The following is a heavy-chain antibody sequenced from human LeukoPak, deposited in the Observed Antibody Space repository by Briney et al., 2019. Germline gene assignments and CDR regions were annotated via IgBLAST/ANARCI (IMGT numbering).Heavy chain of an antibody. CDR2: IKQDGTEI. Sequence: GGSLRLSCAASGFTFNDYWMTWFRQAPGKGLEWVANIKQDGTEIFYVDSVRGRFIISRDNAENSLYLQMNSLRVEDTAVYYCARTPDGADYWGQGTLVTVSS. D-gene: IGHD3-10*01. CDR3: ARTPDGADY. V-gene: IGHV3-7*01. J-gene: IGHJ4*02. CDR1: GFTFNDYW.